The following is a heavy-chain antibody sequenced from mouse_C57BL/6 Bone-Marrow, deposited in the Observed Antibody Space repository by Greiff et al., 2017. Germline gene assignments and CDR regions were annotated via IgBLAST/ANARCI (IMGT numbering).Heavy chain of an antibody. CDR2: IDPSDSYT. V-gene: IGHV1-50*01. D-gene: IGHD1-1*01. CDR1: GYTFTSYW. Sequence: QVRLQQPGAALVKPGASVKLSCKASGYTFTSYWLQWVKQRPGQGLAWIGAIDPSDSYTNSHHKVKGKATWTVDPASSTAYMQLSSLTSEDSAVLYCARDLTTVVAEDYWGQGTTRTVSS. CDR3: ARDLTTVVAEDY. J-gene: IGHJ2*01.